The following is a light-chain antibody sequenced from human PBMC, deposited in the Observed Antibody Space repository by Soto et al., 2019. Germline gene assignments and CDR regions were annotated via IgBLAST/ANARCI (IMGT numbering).Light chain of an antibody. V-gene: IGLV4-69*01. Sequence: QSVLTQSPSASASLGASVKLTCTLSSGHSRYAIAWHQLQPEKGPRYLMRVHSDGSHTRGDGIPDRFSGSSSGTERYLTISSLQPEDEADYYCQTWGSGILVVFGGGTKVTVL. CDR2: VHSDGSH. J-gene: IGLJ2*01. CDR3: QTWGSGILVV. CDR1: SGHSRYA.